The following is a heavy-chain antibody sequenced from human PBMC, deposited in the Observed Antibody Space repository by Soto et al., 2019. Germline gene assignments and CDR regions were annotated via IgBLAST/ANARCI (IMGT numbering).Heavy chain of an antibody. CDR1: GFTFSSYG. CDR3: ARDRKEYYDFWSGPENWFDP. D-gene: IGHD3-3*01. V-gene: IGHV3-33*01. CDR2: IWYDGSNK. Sequence: PGGSLRLSCAASGFTFSSYGMHWVRQAPGKGLEWVAVIWYDGSNKYYADSVKGRFTISRDNSKNTLYLQMNSLRAEDTAVYYCARDRKEYYDFWSGPENWFDPWGQGTQVTSPQ. J-gene: IGHJ5*02.